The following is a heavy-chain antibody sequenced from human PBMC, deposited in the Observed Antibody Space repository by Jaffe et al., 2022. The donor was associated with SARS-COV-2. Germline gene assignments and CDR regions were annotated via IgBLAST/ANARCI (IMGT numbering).Heavy chain of an antibody. CDR2: IRSKAYGGTT. CDR1: GFTFGDYA. CDR3: TRDGESSGWYGGWFDP. Sequence: EVQLVESGGGLVQPGRSLRLSCTASGFTFGDYAMSWVRQAPGKGLEWVGFIRSKAYGGTTEYAASVKGRFTISRDDSKSIAYLQMNSLKTEDTAVYYCTRDGESSGWYGGWFDPWGQGTLVTVSS. V-gene: IGHV3-49*04. J-gene: IGHJ5*02. D-gene: IGHD6-19*01.